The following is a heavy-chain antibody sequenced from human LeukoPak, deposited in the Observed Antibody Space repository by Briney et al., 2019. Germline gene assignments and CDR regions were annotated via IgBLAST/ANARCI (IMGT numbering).Heavy chain of an antibody. D-gene: IGHD1-26*01. V-gene: IGHV3-30-3*01. J-gene: IGHJ4*02. Sequence: GGSLRLSCAASGFTFSSFAMHWVRQAPGKGLEWVGLISYDGSNKYYADSVKGRFTFSRDNAKNTLYLQMNSLRAEDTAVYYCARGAIAGANFDYWGQGALVTVSS. CDR1: GFTFSSFA. CDR3: ARGAIAGANFDY. CDR2: ISYDGSNK.